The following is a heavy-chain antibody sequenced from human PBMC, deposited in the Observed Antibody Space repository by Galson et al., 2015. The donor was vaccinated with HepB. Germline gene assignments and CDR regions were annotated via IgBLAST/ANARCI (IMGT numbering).Heavy chain of an antibody. D-gene: IGHD6-19*01. CDR2: ISRNSDYI. CDR1: GXIXSXYN. Sequence: SLRLSXXXXGXIXSXYNMNWVRQPPGKGLGXXSSISRNSDYIYYADSVKGRFTVSRDNAKNSLYLQMISLRAEDTAVYYCARDXGKPVAGTWGFDPGGQGTL. V-gene: IGHV3-21*01. J-gene: IGHJ5*02. CDR3: ARDXGKPVAGTWGFDP.